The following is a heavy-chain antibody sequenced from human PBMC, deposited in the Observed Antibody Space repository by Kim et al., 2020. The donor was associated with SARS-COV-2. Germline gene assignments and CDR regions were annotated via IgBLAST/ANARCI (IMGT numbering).Heavy chain of an antibody. CDR3: AKDDSSGYWLDY. V-gene: IGHV3-33*06. Sequence: YYADSVKGRFTISRDNSKNTLYLQMNSLRAEDTAVYYCAKDDSSGYWLDYWGQGTLVTVSS. D-gene: IGHD3-22*01. J-gene: IGHJ4*02.